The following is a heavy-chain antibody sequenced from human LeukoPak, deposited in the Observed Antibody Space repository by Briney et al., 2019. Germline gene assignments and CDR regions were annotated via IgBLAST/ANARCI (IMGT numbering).Heavy chain of an antibody. V-gene: IGHV4-39*01. CDR1: GGSISSSSYY. Sequence: PSETLSLTCTVSGGSISSSSYYWGWIRQPPGKGLEWIGSIYYSGSTYYNPSLKSRVTISVDTSKNQFSLKLSSVTAADTAVYYCARTGYSYGQPNWFDPWGQGTLVTVSS. D-gene: IGHD5-18*01. CDR3: ARTGYSYGQPNWFDP. CDR2: IYYSGST. J-gene: IGHJ5*02.